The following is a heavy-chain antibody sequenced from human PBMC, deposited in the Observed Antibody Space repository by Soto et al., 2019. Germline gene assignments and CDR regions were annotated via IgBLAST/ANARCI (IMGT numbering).Heavy chain of an antibody. CDR1: GGTFSSYA. V-gene: IGHV1-69*01. D-gene: IGHD3-22*01. CDR2: IIPIFGTA. Sequence: QVQLVQSGAEVKKPGSSVKVSCKASGGTFSSYAISWVRQAPGQGLEWMGGIIPIFGTANYAQKFQGRVTITADESTSTAYMELSSLRSEDTAVSYCSRGIVVGPYYYYGMDVWGQGTTVTVSS. CDR3: SRGIVVGPYYYYGMDV. J-gene: IGHJ6*02.